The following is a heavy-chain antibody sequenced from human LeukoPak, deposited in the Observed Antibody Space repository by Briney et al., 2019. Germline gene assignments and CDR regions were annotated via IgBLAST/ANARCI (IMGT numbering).Heavy chain of an antibody. CDR2: ISSSGGST. V-gene: IGHV3-23*01. Sequence: GGSLRPSCAASGFTFSSYAMSWVRQAPGKGLEWVSAISSSGGSTYYADSVKGRFTISRDNSKNTLYLQMNSLRAEDTAVYYCAKDVVVAAANWFDPWGQGTLVTVSS. D-gene: IGHD2-15*01. J-gene: IGHJ5*02. CDR1: GFTFSSYA. CDR3: AKDVVVAAANWFDP.